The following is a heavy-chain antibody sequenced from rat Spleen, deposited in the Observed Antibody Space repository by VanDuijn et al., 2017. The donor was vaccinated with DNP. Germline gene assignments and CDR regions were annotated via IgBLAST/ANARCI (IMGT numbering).Heavy chain of an antibody. CDR2: ISYDGGST. Sequence: EVQLVESGGGLVQPGRSLKLSCAASGFTFSDYYMAWVRQAPTKGLEWVAYISYDGGSTYYGDSVKGRFTISRDNAKSTLYLQMDSLRSEDTATYYCARHTNWESYYFDYWGHGVMVTVSS. J-gene: IGHJ2*01. V-gene: IGHV5-22*01. CDR3: ARHTNWESYYFDY. CDR1: GFTFSDYY. D-gene: IGHD5-1*01.